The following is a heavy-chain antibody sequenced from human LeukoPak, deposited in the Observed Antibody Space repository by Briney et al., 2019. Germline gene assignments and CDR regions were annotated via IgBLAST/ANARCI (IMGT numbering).Heavy chain of an antibody. CDR2: INTDGSTT. D-gene: IGHD3-10*01. J-gene: IGHJ4*02. Sequence: TGGSLRLSCAASGFTFTTYWMHWVRQAPGKGLVWVSRINTDGSTTTYADSVKGRFTISRDNAKNTLYLQMNSLRAEDTAVYYCARGGDYASGGPGDYWGQGTLVTVSS. V-gene: IGHV3-74*01. CDR1: GFTFTTYW. CDR3: ARGGDYASGGPGDY.